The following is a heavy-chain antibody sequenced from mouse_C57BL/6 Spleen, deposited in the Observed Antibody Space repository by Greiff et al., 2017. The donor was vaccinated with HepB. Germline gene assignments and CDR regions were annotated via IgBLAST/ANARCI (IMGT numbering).Heavy chain of an antibody. V-gene: IGHV1-19*01. D-gene: IGHD2-1*01. CDR1: GYTFTDYY. CDR2: INPYNGGT. Sequence: EVKLQQSGPVLVKPGASVKMSCKASGYTFTDYYMNWVKQSHGKSLEWIGVINPYNGGTSYNQKFKGKATLTVDKSSSTAYMELNSLTSEDSAVYYCAREMGNSLFDYWGQGTTLTVSS. J-gene: IGHJ2*01. CDR3: AREMGNSLFDY.